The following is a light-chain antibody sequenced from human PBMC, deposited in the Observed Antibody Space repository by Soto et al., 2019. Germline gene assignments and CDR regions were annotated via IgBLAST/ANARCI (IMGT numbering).Light chain of an antibody. V-gene: IGLV2-14*01. CDR1: SSDVGGYNY. CDR3: SSYTTSSTVV. J-gene: IGLJ1*01. Sequence: QSVLTQPASVSGSPGQSSTISCTGTSSDVGGYNYVSWYQQHPGKAPRLMMYEVSNRPSGVSNRFSGSKSGNTASLPISGLQAADDADYYCSSYTTSSTVVFGTGTKLAVL. CDR2: EVS.